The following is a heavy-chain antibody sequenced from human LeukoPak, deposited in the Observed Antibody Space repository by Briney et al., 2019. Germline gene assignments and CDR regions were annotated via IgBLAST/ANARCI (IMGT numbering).Heavy chain of an antibody. Sequence: PSQTLSLTCTVSSASISSDFYYWSWIRQPAGKGLEWIGRIYTDWNTKYNPSLKSRVTISVDTPKNQFSLILSSVTAADTALYYCASYRSGSHYFDHWGQGVLVTVSS. CDR1: SASISSDFYY. CDR2: IYTDWNT. J-gene: IGHJ4*02. CDR3: ASYRSGSHYFDH. V-gene: IGHV4-61*02. D-gene: IGHD6-25*01.